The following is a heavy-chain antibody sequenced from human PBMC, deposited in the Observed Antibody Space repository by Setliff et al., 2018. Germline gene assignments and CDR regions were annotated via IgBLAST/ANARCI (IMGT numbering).Heavy chain of an antibody. V-gene: IGHV3-15*01. D-gene: IGHD1-1*01. CDR2: IKSAADGGTI. J-gene: IGHJ6*03. CDR1: GFSFSNTK. Sequence: GGSLRLSCLASGFSFSNTKMSWIRQAPGKGLEWVGRIKSAADGGTIEYAAAVNGRFTVSRDDSKNTLFLQMNSLKTEDTATYYCTSAKLERRTGHHYYMDVWGKGTTVTVSS. CDR3: TSAKLERRTGHHYYMDV.